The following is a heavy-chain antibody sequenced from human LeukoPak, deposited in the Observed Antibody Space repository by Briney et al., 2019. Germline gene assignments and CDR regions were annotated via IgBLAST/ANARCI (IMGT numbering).Heavy chain of an antibody. CDR3: ARDPWWEYYFDY. V-gene: IGHV1-2*02. D-gene: IGHD1-26*01. CDR1: GYTFTGYY. J-gene: IGHJ4*02. CDR2: INPNSGGT. Sequence: ASVKVSCKASGYTFTGYYMHWVRQAPGQGLEWMGWINPNSGGTNYAQKFQGRVTMTGDTSISTAYMELSRLRSDDTAVYYCARDPWWEYYFDYWGQGTLVTVSS.